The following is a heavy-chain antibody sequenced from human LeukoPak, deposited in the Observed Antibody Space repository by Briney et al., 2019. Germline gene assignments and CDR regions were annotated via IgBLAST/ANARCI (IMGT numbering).Heavy chain of an antibody. CDR2: ISSGGTI. D-gene: IGHD3-22*01. V-gene: IGHV3-53*01. J-gene: IGHJ4*02. CDR1: DFTVSSTY. Sequence: GGSLRLSCAASDFTVSSTYMTWVRQAPGKGLEWVSVISSGGTIYYADSVKGRFTISRDMSKNTLYLQMNSLRAEDTAVYYCARGRQTPPRYYYDSSGLYPYFDYWGQGTLVTVSS. CDR3: ARGRQTPPRYYYDSSGLYPYFDY.